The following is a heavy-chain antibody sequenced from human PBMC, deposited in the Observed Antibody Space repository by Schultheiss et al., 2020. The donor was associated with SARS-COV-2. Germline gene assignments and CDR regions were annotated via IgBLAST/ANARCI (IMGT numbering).Heavy chain of an antibody. CDR2: IYYSGST. Sequence: SETLSLTCTVSGGSISSGGYYWTWIRQHPGKGLEWIGYIYYSGSTYYNPSLTSRVAISLDTSKNRFSLKLSSVTAADTAVYYCARWGYYGSGDWYFDLWGRGTLVTVSS. V-gene: IGHV4-31*03. CDR3: ARWGYYGSGDWYFDL. CDR1: GGSISSGGYY. D-gene: IGHD3-10*01. J-gene: IGHJ2*01.